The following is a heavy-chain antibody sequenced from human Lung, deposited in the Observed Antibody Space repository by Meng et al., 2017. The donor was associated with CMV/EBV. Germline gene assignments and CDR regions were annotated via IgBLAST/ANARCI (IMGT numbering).Heavy chain of an antibody. V-gene: IGHV1-18*01. D-gene: IGHD2/OR15-2a*01. CDR3: ARARFYDTTANWFDP. Sequence: SGYPFTSYSLTWVRQAPGQGLQWVGWINAYNINTNYAQKLQGRVTMTTDTSTSTAYMELRSLRSDDTAIYYCARARFYDTTANWFDPWGQGTLVTVSS. J-gene: IGHJ5*02. CDR2: INAYNINT. CDR1: GYPFTSYS.